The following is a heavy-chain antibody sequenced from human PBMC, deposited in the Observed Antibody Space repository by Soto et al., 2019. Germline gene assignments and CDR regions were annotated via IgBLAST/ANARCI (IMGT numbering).Heavy chain of an antibody. D-gene: IGHD3-22*01. CDR3: ARELLSITMIVVVRPRSGGMDV. CDR2: ISYDGSNK. Sequence: GGSLRLSCAASGFTFSSYAMHWVRQAPGKGLEWVAVISYDGSNKYYADSVKGRFTISRDNSKNTLYLQMNSLRAEDTAVYYCARELLSITMIVVVRPRSGGMDVWGQGTTVTVSS. V-gene: IGHV3-30-3*01. CDR1: GFTFSSYA. J-gene: IGHJ6*02.